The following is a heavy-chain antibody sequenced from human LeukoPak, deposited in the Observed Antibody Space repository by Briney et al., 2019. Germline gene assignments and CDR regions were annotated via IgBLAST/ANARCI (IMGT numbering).Heavy chain of an antibody. Sequence: GGSLRLSCAASGFTFSSYAMSWVRQAPGKGLEWVSAISGSGGSTYYADSVKGRFTISRDNSKNTLYLQMNSLRAEDTAVYYCAKDYYGSGSYHKFFDYWGQGTLVTVSS. CDR2: ISGSGGST. J-gene: IGHJ4*02. CDR3: AKDYYGSGSYHKFFDY. CDR1: GFTFSSYA. V-gene: IGHV3-23*01. D-gene: IGHD3-10*01.